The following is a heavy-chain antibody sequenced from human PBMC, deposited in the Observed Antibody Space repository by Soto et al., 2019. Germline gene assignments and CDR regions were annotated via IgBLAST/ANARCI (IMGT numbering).Heavy chain of an antibody. V-gene: IGHV3-11*06. Sequence: QVQLVESGGGLVKPGGSLRLSCAASGFTFSDYYMSWSRQAPGKGLEWVSYISSSSSYTNYADSVKGRFTISRDNAKNSLYMQMNSLRAEDTAVYYCARDKAAAGNVNYYYYGMDVWGQGTTVTVSS. D-gene: IGHD6-13*01. CDR3: ARDKAAAGNVNYYYYGMDV. J-gene: IGHJ6*02. CDR1: GFTFSDYY. CDR2: ISSSSSYT.